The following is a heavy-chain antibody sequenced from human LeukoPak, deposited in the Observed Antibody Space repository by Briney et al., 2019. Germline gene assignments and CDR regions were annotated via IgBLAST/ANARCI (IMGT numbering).Heavy chain of an antibody. J-gene: IGHJ3*02. CDR3: TTDPQPLLWFGDGAFDI. Sequence: GGSLRLSCAASGFTFSNAWMSWVRQAPGKGLEWVGRIKSKTDGGTTDYAAPVKGRFTISRDDSKNTLYLQMNSLKTEDTAVYYCTTDPQPLLWFGDGAFDIWGQGTMVTVSS. CDR2: IKSKTDGGTT. V-gene: IGHV3-15*01. CDR1: GFTFSNAW. D-gene: IGHD3-10*01.